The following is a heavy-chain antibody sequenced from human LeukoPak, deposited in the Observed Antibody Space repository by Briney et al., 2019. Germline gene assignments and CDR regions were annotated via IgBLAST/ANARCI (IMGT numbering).Heavy chain of an antibody. D-gene: IGHD1-26*01. J-gene: IGHJ4*02. CDR2: IRYSGSA. V-gene: IGHV4-59*01. CDR3: ARAPPGTLDF. Sequence: SETLSLTCSVSGGSISGYYWSWIRQPPGKGLEWIGYIRYSGSATYNPSLKSRVTISVDTSKNQLSLRLTSVTAADTAVYYCARAPPGTLDFWGQGTLVTVSS. CDR1: GGSISGYY.